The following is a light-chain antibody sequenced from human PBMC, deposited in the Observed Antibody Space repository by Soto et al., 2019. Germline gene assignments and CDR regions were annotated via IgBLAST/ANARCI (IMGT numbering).Light chain of an antibody. CDR1: QSVNSN. CDR3: QQHGQWPIT. J-gene: IGKJ5*01. CDR2: GIS. Sequence: EIVMTESPATRSLSPGERATLSCRASQSVNSNYLAWYQQKPGQAPRLLIYGISKRATDIPDRFSGSGSGTEFTLTISSLQPEDFATYYCQQHGQWPITFGQGTRLEI. V-gene: IGKV3D-15*01.